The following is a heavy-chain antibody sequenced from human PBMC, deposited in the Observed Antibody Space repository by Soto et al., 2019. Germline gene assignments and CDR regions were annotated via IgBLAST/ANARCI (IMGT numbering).Heavy chain of an antibody. CDR2: IDPSDSYT. CDR1: GYSFTSYW. Sequence: GESLKISCKGSGYSFTSYWISWVRQMPGKGLEWMGRIDPSDSYTNYSPSFQGHVTISADKSVSTAYLQWSSLKASDTAMYYCARHSNYGSYYYYYGMDVWGQGTTVTVSS. CDR3: ARHSNYGSYYYYYGMDV. V-gene: IGHV5-10-1*01. D-gene: IGHD4-4*01. J-gene: IGHJ6*02.